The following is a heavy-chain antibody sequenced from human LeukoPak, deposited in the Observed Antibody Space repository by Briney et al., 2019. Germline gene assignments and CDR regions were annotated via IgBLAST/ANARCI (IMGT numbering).Heavy chain of an antibody. CDR2: ISSSGSTI. CDR1: GFTFSNE. V-gene: IGHV3-48*03. Sequence: GGSLRLSCAASGFTFSNEMNWVRQAPGKGLEWVSYISSSGSTIYYADSVKGRFTISRDNAKYSLYLQMNSLRAEDTAVYYCARDLAPNYDFWSGYTYYFDYWGQGTLVTVSS. J-gene: IGHJ4*02. D-gene: IGHD3-3*01. CDR3: ARDLAPNYDFWSGYTYYFDY.